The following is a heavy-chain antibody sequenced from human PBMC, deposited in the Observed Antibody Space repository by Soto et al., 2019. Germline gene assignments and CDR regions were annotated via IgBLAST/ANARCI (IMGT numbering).Heavy chain of an antibody. D-gene: IGHD2-2*01. V-gene: IGHV1-3*01. CDR2: INAGNGNT. Sequence: ASVKVSCKASGYTFTSYAMHWVRQAPGQRLEWMGWINAGNGNTKYSQKFQGRVTITRDTSASTAYMELSSLRSEDTAVYYCARDXVPAAPLSYYYYYGMDVWGQGTTVTVSS. CDR1: GYTFTSYA. CDR3: ARDXVPAAPLSYYYYYGMDV. J-gene: IGHJ6*02.